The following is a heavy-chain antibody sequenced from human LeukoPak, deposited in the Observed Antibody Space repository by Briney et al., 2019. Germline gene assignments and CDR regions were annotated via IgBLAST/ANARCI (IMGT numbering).Heavy chain of an antibody. D-gene: IGHD6-13*01. Sequence: ASVKVSCKASGYTFTSYYMHWVRQAPGQGLEWMGIINPSGGSTSYAQKFQGRVTMTRDMSTSTVYMELSSLRSEDTAVYYCARGAYSSSWYWGGAPDYYFDYWGQGTLVTVSS. CDR3: ARGAYSSSWYWGGAPDYYFDY. J-gene: IGHJ4*02. V-gene: IGHV1-46*01. CDR2: INPSGGST. CDR1: GYTFTSYY.